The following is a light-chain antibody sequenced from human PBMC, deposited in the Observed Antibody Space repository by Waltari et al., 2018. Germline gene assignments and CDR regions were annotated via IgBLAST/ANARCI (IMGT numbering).Light chain of an antibody. J-gene: IGKJ4*01. CDR1: QSVNNF. V-gene: IGKV3-11*01. Sequence: EVVLTQTPATLSLSPGERATLSCRASQSVNNFVGWYQQKSGQAPRLLIYDASNRAAGIPARFSGSGSGTEFTLTITSLEPGDFAIYYCQQRSNLLTFGGGTKVEIK. CDR3: QQRSNLLT. CDR2: DAS.